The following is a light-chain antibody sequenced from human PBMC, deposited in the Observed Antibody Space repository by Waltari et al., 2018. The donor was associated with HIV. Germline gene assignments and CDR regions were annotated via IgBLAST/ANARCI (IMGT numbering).Light chain of an antibody. CDR2: DVS. Sequence: QSALTQPRSVSGSPGQSVTISCTGTSSDVGAYKYVSWYKQHPGKAPKFMSDDVSKRPSGVSDRFSGSKSGNTASLTISGLQADDEAIDYCCSDAGTYEVVFGGGTKLTVL. CDR1: SSDVGAYKY. CDR3: CSDAGTYEVV. V-gene: IGLV2-11*01. J-gene: IGLJ2*01.